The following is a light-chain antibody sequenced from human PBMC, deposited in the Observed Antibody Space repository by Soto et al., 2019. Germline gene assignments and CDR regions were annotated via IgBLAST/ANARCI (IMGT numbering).Light chain of an antibody. J-gene: IGKJ5*01. CDR2: GAS. CDR3: QNYHLALGT. CDR1: QDIINH. V-gene: IGKV1-27*01. Sequence: DIQMTQSPSSLSASVGDTVTITCRASQDIINHLAWYQQRPGKVPNLLIYGASTLHSGVPSRFRGSGSGTHFSRTISSLQPEDVATYYCQNYHLALGTFVQGTRLETK.